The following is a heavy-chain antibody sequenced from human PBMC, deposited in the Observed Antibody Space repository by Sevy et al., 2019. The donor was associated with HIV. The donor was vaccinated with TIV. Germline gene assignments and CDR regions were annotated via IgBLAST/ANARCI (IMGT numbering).Heavy chain of an antibody. CDR2: ISSSGSNI. J-gene: IGHJ4*02. CDR1: GFTFSFYS. V-gene: IGHV3-21*01. CDR3: ARMSSPDDY. Sequence: GGSLRLSCAASGFTFSFYSMNWVRQAPGKGLEWVSSISSSGSNIYYAHSVKGRFTISRDNANNSLYLQMNSLRPEDTAVYYCARMSSPDDYWGQGTLVTVSS.